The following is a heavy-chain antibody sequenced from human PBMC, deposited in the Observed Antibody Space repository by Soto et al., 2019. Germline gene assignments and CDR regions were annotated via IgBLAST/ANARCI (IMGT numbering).Heavy chain of an antibody. J-gene: IGHJ5*02. Sequence: QVRLRRSGPDLKNPGAPVKVSSRASGFPFTNFAMGWVRQAPGQGLEGRGWISPYNGDTNYAQNFQGRVTLTTDTSTTTAYMELRSLRSDDTAVYYCARGGVYCSGGSCPDNWFDPWGQGTLVTVSS. CDR1: GFPFTNFA. D-gene: IGHD2-15*01. CDR2: ISPYNGDT. V-gene: IGHV1-18*01. CDR3: ARGGVYCSGGSCPDNWFDP.